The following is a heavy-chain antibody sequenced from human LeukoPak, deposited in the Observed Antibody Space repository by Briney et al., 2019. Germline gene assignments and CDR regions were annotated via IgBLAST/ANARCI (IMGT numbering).Heavy chain of an antibody. Sequence: PSETLSLTCTVSGGSISSSSYYWGWIRQPPGKGLEWIGSIYYSGSTYYNPSLKSRVTISVDTSKNQFFLKLSSVTAADTAVYYCARRPHTYYYDSSGYYVSGASDIWGQGTMVTVSS. D-gene: IGHD3-22*01. CDR2: IYYSGST. V-gene: IGHV4-39*01. CDR3: ARRPHTYYYDSSGYYVSGASDI. J-gene: IGHJ3*02. CDR1: GGSISSSSYY.